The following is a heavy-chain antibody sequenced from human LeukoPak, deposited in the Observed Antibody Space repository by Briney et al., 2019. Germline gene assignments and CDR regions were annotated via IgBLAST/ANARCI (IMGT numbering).Heavy chain of an antibody. J-gene: IGHJ4*02. CDR1: GFTFSSYA. V-gene: IGHV3-30*18. D-gene: IGHD6-19*01. CDR3: AKGGAVAGLGH. CDR2: ISYDGSNK. Sequence: PGGSLRLSCAASGFTFSSYAMSWVRQAPGKGLEWVAVISYDGSNKYYADSVKGRFTISRDNSKNTLYLQMNSLRAEDTAVYYCAKGGAVAGLGHWGQGTLVTVSS.